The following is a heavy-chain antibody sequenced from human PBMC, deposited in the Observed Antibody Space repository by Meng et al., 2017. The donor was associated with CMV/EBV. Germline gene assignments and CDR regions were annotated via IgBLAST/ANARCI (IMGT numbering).Heavy chain of an antibody. J-gene: IGHJ4*02. CDR1: GVSLCRSWVG. CDR3: ARIAAAGRFDY. CDR2: INWDDAK. V-gene: IGHV2-5*02. D-gene: IGHD6-13*01. Sequence: SKESGPPLSKPTPYLTLACTITGVSLCRSWVGVGWVRQPPGKALEWFALINWDDAKRYSPSLKSRLTITKDTSKNQVVLTMTNMDAEDTATYYCARIAAAGRFDYWGQGTLVTVSS.